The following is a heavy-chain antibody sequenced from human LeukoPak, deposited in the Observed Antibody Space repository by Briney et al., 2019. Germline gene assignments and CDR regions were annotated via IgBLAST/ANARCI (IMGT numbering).Heavy chain of an antibody. V-gene: IGHV4-39*01. J-gene: IGHJ4*02. D-gene: IGHD3-10*01. CDR3: ARRPYGPYYFDY. CDR2: IYYSGST. Sequence: SGTLSLTCTVSGGSISSSSYYWGWIRQPPGKGLEWIGSIYYSGSTYYNPSLKSRVTISVDTSKNQFSLKLSSVTAADTAVYYCARRPYGPYYFDYWGQGTLVTVSS. CDR1: GGSISSSSYY.